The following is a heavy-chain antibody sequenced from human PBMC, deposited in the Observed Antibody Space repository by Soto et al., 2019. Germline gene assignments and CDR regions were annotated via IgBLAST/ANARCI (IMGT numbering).Heavy chain of an antibody. CDR3: ARDLSSTSWTPYGMDV. J-gene: IGHJ6*02. V-gene: IGHV4-59*01. CDR1: GGSISSYY. D-gene: IGHD2-2*01. Sequence: SETLPLTCTVSGGSISSYYWSWIRQPPGKGLEWIGYIYYSGSTNYNPSLKSRVTISVDTSKNQFSLKLSSVTAADTAVYYCARDLSSTSWTPYGMDVWGQGTTVTVSS. CDR2: IYYSGST.